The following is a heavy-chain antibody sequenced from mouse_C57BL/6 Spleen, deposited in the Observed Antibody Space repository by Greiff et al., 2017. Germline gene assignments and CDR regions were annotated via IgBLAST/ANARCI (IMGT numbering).Heavy chain of an antibody. CDR1: GYTFTDYN. V-gene: IGHV1-18*01. CDR3: AREGNYGGDYYAMDY. D-gene: IGHD2-1*01. Sequence: VQLQQSGPELVQPGASVKIPCKASGYTFTDYNMDWVKQSHGTSLEWIGDINPNNGGPIYNQTFKCQATLTVDKSSSTAYMELRSLTSEDTAVYYCAREGNYGGDYYAMDYWGQGTSVTVSS. J-gene: IGHJ4*01. CDR2: INPNNGGP.